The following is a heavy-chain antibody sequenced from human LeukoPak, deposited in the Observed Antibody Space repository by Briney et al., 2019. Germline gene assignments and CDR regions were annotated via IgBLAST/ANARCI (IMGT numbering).Heavy chain of an antibody. V-gene: IGHV1-69*01. Sequence: ASVKVSCKASGGTFSSYAISWVRQAPGQGLEWMGGIILIFGTANYAQKFQGRVTITADESTSTAYMELSSLRSEDTAVYYCALVATDGNYFDYWGQGTLVTVSS. CDR2: IILIFGTA. D-gene: IGHD5-12*01. CDR3: ALVATDGNYFDY. J-gene: IGHJ4*02. CDR1: GGTFSSYA.